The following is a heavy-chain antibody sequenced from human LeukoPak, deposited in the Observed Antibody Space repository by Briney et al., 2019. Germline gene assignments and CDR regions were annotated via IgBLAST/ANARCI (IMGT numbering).Heavy chain of an antibody. CDR3: VRSGYSSSWYQGDY. V-gene: IGHV5-51*01. Sequence: GESLKISRKGSGYSFTSYWIGWVRQMPGKGLEWIGIIYPGDSDTRYSPSFQGQVTISADKSISTAYLQWSSLKASDTAMYYCVRSGYSSSWYQGDYWGQGTLVTVSS. CDR2: IYPGDSDT. D-gene: IGHD6-13*01. J-gene: IGHJ4*02. CDR1: GYSFTSYW.